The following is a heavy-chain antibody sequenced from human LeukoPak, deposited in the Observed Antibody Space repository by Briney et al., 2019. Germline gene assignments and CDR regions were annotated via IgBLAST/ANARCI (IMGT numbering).Heavy chain of an antibody. CDR3: ARLSVIVGAALEYYYYYMDV. D-gene: IGHD1-26*01. CDR1: GGSISSNY. Sequence: PSETLSLTCTVSGGSISSNYWSWIRQPPGKGRGWIGYIYYPGSTNYNPSLKSRVSISVDTSSNQVSLKLTSVTAADTAVYYCARLSVIVGAALEYYYYYMDVWGQGTTVTVSS. V-gene: IGHV4-59*12. CDR2: IYYPGST. J-gene: IGHJ6*03.